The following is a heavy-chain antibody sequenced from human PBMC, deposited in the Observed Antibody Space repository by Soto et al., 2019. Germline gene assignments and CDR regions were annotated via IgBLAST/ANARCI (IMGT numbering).Heavy chain of an antibody. Sequence: PGGSLRLSCTGTGFTFGDSWMSWVRRAPGKGLEYVANIKEDESEKYYLESVRGRFTVSRDNAKNSLYLQMNSLRVEDTAVYYCAKDGSNGFDHWGQGTRVTVSS. CDR1: GFTFGDSW. V-gene: IGHV3-7*03. CDR3: AKDGSNGFDH. CDR2: IKEDESEK. J-gene: IGHJ4*02. D-gene: IGHD2-8*01.